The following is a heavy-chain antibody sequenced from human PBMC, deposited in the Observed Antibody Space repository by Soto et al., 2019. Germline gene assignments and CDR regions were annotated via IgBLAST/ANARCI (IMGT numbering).Heavy chain of an antibody. V-gene: IGHV3-9*01. CDR1: GFTFSNAW. CDR2: ISWNSGSI. Sequence: GGSLRLSCAASGFTFSNAWMNWVRQAPGKGLEWVSGISWNSGSIGYADSVKGRFTISRDNAKNSLYLQMNSLRAEDTALYYCAKDLLLFGVVSSPFYGMDVWGQGTTVTVSS. D-gene: IGHD3-3*01. CDR3: AKDLLLFGVVSSPFYGMDV. J-gene: IGHJ6*02.